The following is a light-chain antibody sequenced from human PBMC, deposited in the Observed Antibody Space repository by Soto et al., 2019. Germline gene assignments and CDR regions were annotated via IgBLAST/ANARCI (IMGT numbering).Light chain of an antibody. CDR3: TSYAGGNNV. V-gene: IGLV2-8*01. Sequence: QSALTQPPSASGSPGQSVTISCTGTSSDVGGYNYVSWYQQHPGKVPKLMVYEVNKRPSGVPVRFSGSKSSNTASLTVSGLQAEDEADYYCTSYAGGNNVFGTGTKLTVL. CDR2: EVN. J-gene: IGLJ1*01. CDR1: SSDVGGYNY.